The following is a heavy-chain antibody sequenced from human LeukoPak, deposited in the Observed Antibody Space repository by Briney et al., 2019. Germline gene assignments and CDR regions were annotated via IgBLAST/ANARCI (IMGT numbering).Heavy chain of an antibody. CDR1: GFTFSSYS. V-gene: IGHV3-48*04. D-gene: IGHD6-6*01. J-gene: IGHJ6*03. Sequence: GGSPRLSCAASGFTFSSYSMNWVRQAPGKGLEWVSYISSSSSTIYYADSVKGRFTISRDNTKNSLYLQMNSLRAEDTAVYYCARDRVIAARDYYYYYMDVWGKGTTVTVSS. CDR3: ARDRVIAARDYYYYYMDV. CDR2: ISSSSSTI.